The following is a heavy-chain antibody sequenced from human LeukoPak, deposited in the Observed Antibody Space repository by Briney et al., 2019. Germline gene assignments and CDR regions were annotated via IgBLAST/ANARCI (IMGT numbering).Heavy chain of an antibody. CDR1: GFTFSSYG. V-gene: IGHV3-30*02. J-gene: IGHJ6*03. Sequence: GGSLRLSCAASGFTFSSYGMHWVRQAPGKGLEWVAVIRYDGSNKYYADSVKGRFTISRDNSKNTLYLQMNSLRAEDTAVYYCAKDRGVVPAASYYYYYMDVWGKGTTVTVSS. CDR2: IRYDGSNK. CDR3: AKDRGVVPAASYYYYYMDV. D-gene: IGHD2-2*01.